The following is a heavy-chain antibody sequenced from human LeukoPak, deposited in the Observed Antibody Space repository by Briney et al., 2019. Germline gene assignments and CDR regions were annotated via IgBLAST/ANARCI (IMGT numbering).Heavy chain of an antibody. J-gene: IGHJ4*02. CDR1: GYTFTSYA. D-gene: IGHD6-13*01. Sequence: ASVKVSCKASGYTFTSYAMHWVRQAPGQRLEWMGWINAGNGNTKYSQKFQGRVTITRDTSASTAYMELSSLRSEDTAVYYCARDSSSWYNRYYFDYWGQGTLVTVSS. V-gene: IGHV1-3*01. CDR2: INAGNGNT. CDR3: ARDSSSWYNRYYFDY.